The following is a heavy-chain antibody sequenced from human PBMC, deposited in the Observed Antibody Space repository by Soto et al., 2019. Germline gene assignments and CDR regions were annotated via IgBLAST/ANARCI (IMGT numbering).Heavy chain of an antibody. CDR2: MSSDGSKI. J-gene: IGHJ4*02. CDR1: GFDFTYYA. CDR3: AKDEGVGGTLGLFDY. Sequence: QVQLVESGGGAVQPGASLRLSCVASGFDFTYYAMHWVRQAPGKGLESVAVMSSDGSKIHHTDSVKGRFTISRDNSKNTLYLQMNSLRKEDTAVYFCAKDEGVGGTLGLFDYWGLGTLVAVSS. V-gene: IGHV3-30*18. D-gene: IGHD1-26*01.